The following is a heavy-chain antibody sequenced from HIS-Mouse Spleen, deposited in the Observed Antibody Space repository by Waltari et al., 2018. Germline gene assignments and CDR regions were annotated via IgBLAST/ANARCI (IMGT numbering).Heavy chain of an antibody. CDR3: AKASSGWLDY. CDR1: GFTFSSYG. Sequence: QVQLVESGGGVVQPGRSLRLSCAASGFTFSSYGMHWVRQAPGKGLEWVEVIAYDGSIKSYSDSVKGRFTISRDNSKNTLYLQMNSLRAEDTAVYYCAKASSGWLDYWGQGTLVTVSS. D-gene: IGHD6-19*01. CDR2: IAYDGSIK. J-gene: IGHJ4*02. V-gene: IGHV3-30*18.